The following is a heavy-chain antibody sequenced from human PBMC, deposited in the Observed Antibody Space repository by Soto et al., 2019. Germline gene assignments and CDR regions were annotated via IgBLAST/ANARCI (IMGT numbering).Heavy chain of an antibody. D-gene: IGHD4-4*01. J-gene: IGHJ4*02. Sequence: GEYLNLSCTVSGYRFTRDFIGCVRPLPGKGLEWMGIIYPGDSDTRYSPSFQGQVTISADKSISTAYLQWSSLKASDTAMYYCARHDYSNYGGDYWGQGTLVTFS. CDR2: IYPGDSDT. CDR1: GYRFTRDF. CDR3: ARHDYSNYGGDY. V-gene: IGHV5-51*01.